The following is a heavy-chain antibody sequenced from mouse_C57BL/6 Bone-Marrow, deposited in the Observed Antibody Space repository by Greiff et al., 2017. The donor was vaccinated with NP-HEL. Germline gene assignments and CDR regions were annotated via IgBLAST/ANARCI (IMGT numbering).Heavy chain of an antibody. CDR3: TRDGYYLFAY. D-gene: IGHD2-3*01. J-gene: IGHJ3*01. CDR1: GFTFSSYA. V-gene: IGHV5-9-1*02. Sequence: EVKLMESGEGLVKPGGSLKLSCAASGFTFSSYAMSWVRQTPEKRLEWVAYLSSGGDYIYYADTVKGRFTISRDNARNTLYLQMSSLKSEDTAMYYCTRDGYYLFAYWGQGTLVTVSA. CDR2: LSSGGDYI.